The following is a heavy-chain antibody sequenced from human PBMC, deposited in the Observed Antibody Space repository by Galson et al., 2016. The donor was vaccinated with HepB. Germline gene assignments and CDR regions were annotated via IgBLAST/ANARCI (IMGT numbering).Heavy chain of an antibody. CDR1: GFTFSSYW. D-gene: IGHD6-13*01. J-gene: IGHJ4*02. V-gene: IGHV3-7*01. Sequence: SLRLSCAASGFTFSSYWMSWVRQAPGRGLEWVANIKEDGSEKYYVDSVKGRFTISRDNAKNSLYLQMNSLRAEDTAVYYCAKGRSWYSEFDYWGQGTLVTVSS. CDR2: IKEDGSEK. CDR3: AKGRSWYSEFDY.